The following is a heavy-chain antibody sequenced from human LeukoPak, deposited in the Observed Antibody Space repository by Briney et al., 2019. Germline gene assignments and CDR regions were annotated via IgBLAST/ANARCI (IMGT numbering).Heavy chain of an antibody. CDR3: ARSSVIQLWSELPYYFDY. D-gene: IGHD5-18*01. V-gene: IGHV4-61*02. CDR2: IYTSGST. J-gene: IGHJ4*02. CDR1: GGSISSGNYY. Sequence: SETLSLTCTVSGGSISSGNYYWSWIRKPAGKGLEWIGRIYTSGSTNYNPSLKSRVTISVDTSKNQFSLKLSSVTAADTAVYYCARSSVIQLWSELPYYFDYWGQGTLVTVSS.